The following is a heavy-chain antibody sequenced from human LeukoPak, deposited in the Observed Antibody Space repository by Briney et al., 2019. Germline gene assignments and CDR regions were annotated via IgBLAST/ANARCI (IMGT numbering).Heavy chain of an antibody. CDR2: IYPDDSNT. D-gene: IGHD5-12*01. CDR3: ARRGYSGYEGAWFDP. J-gene: IGHJ5*02. Sequence: GESLKISCKASGYYFPTFWIGWVRQMPGKGLEWMGIIYPDDSNTRYSPSFQGQVTISADKSINTAYLQWSSLRASDTAMYYCARRGYSGYEGAWFDPWGQGTLVTVSS. CDR1: GYYFPTFW. V-gene: IGHV5-51*01.